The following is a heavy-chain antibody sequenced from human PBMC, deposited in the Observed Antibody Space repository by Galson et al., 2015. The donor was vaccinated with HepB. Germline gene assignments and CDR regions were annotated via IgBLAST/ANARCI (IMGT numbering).Heavy chain of an antibody. CDR1: GGTFSSYA. V-gene: IGHV1-69*13. Sequence: SVKVSCKASGGTFSSYAISWVRQAPGQGLEWMGGIIPIFGTANYAQKFQGRVTITADESTSTAYMELRSLRSDDTAVYYCARDDRVGAASYFDYWGQGTLVTVSS. CDR2: IIPIFGTA. J-gene: IGHJ4*02. D-gene: IGHD3-3*01. CDR3: ARDDRVGAASYFDY.